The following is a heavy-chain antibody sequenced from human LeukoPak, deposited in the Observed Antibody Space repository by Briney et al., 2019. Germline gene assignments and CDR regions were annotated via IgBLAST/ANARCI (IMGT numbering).Heavy chain of an antibody. CDR1: GYTFTSYA. V-gene: IGHV1-3*01. J-gene: IGHJ4*02. CDR2: INAGNGNT. CDR3: ARVPRIVVAGDYFDY. Sequence: ASVKVSCKASGYTFTSYAMHWVRQAPGQRLEWMGWINAGNGNTKYSQKFQGRVTITRDTSASTAYMELSTLRSEDTAVYYCARVPRIVVAGDYFDYWGQGTLVTVSS. D-gene: IGHD6-19*01.